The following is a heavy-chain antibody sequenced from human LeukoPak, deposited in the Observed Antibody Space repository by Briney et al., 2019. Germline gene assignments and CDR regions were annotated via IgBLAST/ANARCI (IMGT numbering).Heavy chain of an antibody. CDR1: GGSISGSTCY. CDR3: ARPGTSASVRPRFHP. V-gene: IGHV4-39*01. CDR2: FYYGGNT. J-gene: IGHJ5*02. D-gene: IGHD4-23*01. Sequence: PSETLSFTCTVGGGSISGSTCYWRWIRQRPGGGLGRIGSFYYGGNTYYNPPLESRATISVATSTYQSSLRLTSVTAADTAVYYCARPGTSASVRPRFHPWGQGTLVTVSS.